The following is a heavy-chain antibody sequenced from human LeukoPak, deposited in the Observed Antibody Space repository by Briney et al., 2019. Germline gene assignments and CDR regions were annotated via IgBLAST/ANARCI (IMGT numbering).Heavy chain of an antibody. CDR3: ARDPSFGTGRGVYYGMDV. CDR1: GFTFSSYG. D-gene: IGHD2-8*02. V-gene: IGHV3-33*01. Sequence: GGSLRLSCAASGFTFSSYGMHWVRQAPGKGLEWVAVIWYDGSNKYYADSVKGRFTISRDNSKNTLYLQMNSLRAEDTAVYYCARDPSFGTGRGVYYGMDVWGQGTTVTVSS. J-gene: IGHJ6*02. CDR2: IWYDGSNK.